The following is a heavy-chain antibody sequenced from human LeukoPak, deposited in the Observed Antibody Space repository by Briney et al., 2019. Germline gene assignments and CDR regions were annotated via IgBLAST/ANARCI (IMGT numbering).Heavy chain of an antibody. CDR1: GYTFTSYD. Sequence: GASVKVSCKASGYTFTSYDINWVRQATGQGLEWMGWMNPNSGNTGYAQKFQGRVTMTRNTSISTAYMGLSSLRSEDTAVYYCARRLTLVRGVSGTDAFDIWGQGTMVTVSS. D-gene: IGHD3-10*01. CDR2: MNPNSGNT. CDR3: ARRLTLVRGVSGTDAFDI. V-gene: IGHV1-8*01. J-gene: IGHJ3*02.